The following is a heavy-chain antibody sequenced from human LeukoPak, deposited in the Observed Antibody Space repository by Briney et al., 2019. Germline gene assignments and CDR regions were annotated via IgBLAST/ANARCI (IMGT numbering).Heavy chain of an antibody. CDR1: GFTFSSFA. D-gene: IGHD2-2*01. CDR3: AKDLTGIVVVPAAIRVFDY. J-gene: IGHJ4*02. V-gene: IGHV3-23*01. Sequence: GGSLRLSCAASGFTFSSFAMSWVRQAPGKGLEWVSVISSGGASAFYADSVKGRFTISRDNSKNTVYLQMNSLRAEDTAVYYCAKDLTGIVVVPAAIRVFDYWGQGTLVTVSS. CDR2: ISSGGASA.